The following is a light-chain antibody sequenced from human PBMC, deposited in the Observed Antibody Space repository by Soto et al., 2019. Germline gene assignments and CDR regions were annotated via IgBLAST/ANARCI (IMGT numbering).Light chain of an antibody. CDR2: EVS. J-gene: IGLJ1*01. V-gene: IGLV2-14*01. CDR1: SSDVGGYNY. Sequence: QSVLTHPASVSGSPGQSITISCTGTSSDVGGYNYVSWYQQHPGKAPKLMIYEVSNRPSGVSNRFSGSKSGNTASLTISGLQAEEEADYYCTSYTSSSTYVFGTGTKATVL. CDR3: TSYTSSSTYV.